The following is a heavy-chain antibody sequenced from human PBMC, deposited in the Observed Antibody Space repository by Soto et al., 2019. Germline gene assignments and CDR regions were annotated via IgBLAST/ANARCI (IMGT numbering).Heavy chain of an antibody. CDR1: GYTFTSYY. D-gene: IGHD3-22*01. J-gene: IGHJ5*02. Sequence: QVQLVQSGAEVKKPGASVKVSCKASGYTFTSYYMHWVRQAPGQGLEWRGIINPSGGSTSYAQKFQGRVTMTRDTSTSTVYMELSSLRSEDTAVYYCARGVNDDSSGLERNNWFDPWGQGTLVTVSS. CDR2: INPSGGST. V-gene: IGHV1-46*03. CDR3: ARGVNDDSSGLERNNWFDP.